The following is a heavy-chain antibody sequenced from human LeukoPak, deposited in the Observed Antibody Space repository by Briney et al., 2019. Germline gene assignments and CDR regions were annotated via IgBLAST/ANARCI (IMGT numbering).Heavy chain of an antibody. CDR3: ARAKQQLVDY. CDR2: INHSGST. Sequence: SETLSLTCAVYGGSFSGYYWSWIRQPPGKGLEWIGEINHSGSTNYNPSLKSRVTMSVDTSKNQFSLKLSSVTAADTAVYYCARAKQQLVDYWGQGTLVTVSS. J-gene: IGHJ4*02. D-gene: IGHD6-13*01. V-gene: IGHV4-34*01. CDR1: GGSFSGYY.